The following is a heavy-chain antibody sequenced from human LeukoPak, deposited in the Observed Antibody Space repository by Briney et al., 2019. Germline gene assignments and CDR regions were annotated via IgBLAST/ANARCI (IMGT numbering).Heavy chain of an antibody. CDR2: INIDGRST. CDR3: VRDVWGDRDGFFDN. V-gene: IGHV3-74*01. CDR1: GFTFSSYW. J-gene: IGHJ4*02. D-gene: IGHD2-21*01. Sequence: GGSLRLSCAASGFTFSSYWMHWVRQAPGKGLVWVSRINIDGRSTSYGDSVTGRFTMSRDNAKNTRYLQMNRLRAEDTAVYYCVRDVWGDRDGFFDNWGQGTLVTVSS.